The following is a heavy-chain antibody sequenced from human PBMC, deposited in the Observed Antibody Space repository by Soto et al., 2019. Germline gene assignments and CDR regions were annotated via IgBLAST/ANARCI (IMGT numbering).Heavy chain of an antibody. CDR2: IYYSGST. V-gene: IGHV4-59*08. CDR3: ARGLYGGSFGLDP. CDR1: GGSISSYY. D-gene: IGHD2-15*01. Sequence: SETLSLTCTVSGGSISSYYWSWIRQPPGKGLEWIGYIYYSGSTNYNPSLKSRVTISVDTSKNQFSLKLSSVTAADTAVYYCARGLYGGSFGLDPWGQGTLVTVSS. J-gene: IGHJ5*02.